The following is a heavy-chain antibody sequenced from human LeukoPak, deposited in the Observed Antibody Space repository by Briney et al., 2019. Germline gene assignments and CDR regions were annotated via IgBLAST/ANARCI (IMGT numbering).Heavy chain of an antibody. D-gene: IGHD4-17*01. CDR3: ARDRDSGDYTAAPGDY. Sequence: PGGSLRLSCAASGFTFSSYSMNWVRQAPGKGLEWISYISSSGSTINYADSVKGRFTISRDSAKNSLYLQMNSPRDEDTAVYYCARDRDSGDYTAAPGDYWGQGTLDTVSS. J-gene: IGHJ4*02. CDR1: GFTFSSYS. V-gene: IGHV3-48*02. CDR2: ISSSGSTI.